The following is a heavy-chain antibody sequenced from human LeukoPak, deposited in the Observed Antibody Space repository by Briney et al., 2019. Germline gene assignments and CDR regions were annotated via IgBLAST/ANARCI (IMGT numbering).Heavy chain of an antibody. CDR3: AREGPGYCSSTSCYAPLDI. J-gene: IGHJ3*02. CDR1: GFTFSSYA. Sequence: QPGGSLRLSCAASGFTFSSYAMSWVRQAPGKGLEWVSAISGSGGSTYYADSVKGRFTISRDNAKNSLYLQMNSLRAEDTAVYYCAREGPGYCSSTSCYAPLDIWGQGTMVTVSS. V-gene: IGHV3-23*01. CDR2: ISGSGGST. D-gene: IGHD2-2*01.